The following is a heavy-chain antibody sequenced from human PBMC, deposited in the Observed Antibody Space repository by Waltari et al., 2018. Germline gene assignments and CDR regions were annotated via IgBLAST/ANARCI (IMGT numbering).Heavy chain of an antibody. J-gene: IGHJ3*02. V-gene: IGHV4-61*10. CDR1: GGSISSGSYY. D-gene: IGHD3-9*01. CDR2: AYYTGRT. CDR3: ARDLGGFNHFDWFLSI. Sequence: QVQLQESGPGLVKPSQTLSLTCTVSGGSISSGSYYWSWIRQPAGKGLEWIGYAYYTGRTNYNPSLRSRLTISVDTSKNQFSLNLNSVTAADTAVYYCARDLGGFNHFDWFLSIWGPGTMVTVSS.